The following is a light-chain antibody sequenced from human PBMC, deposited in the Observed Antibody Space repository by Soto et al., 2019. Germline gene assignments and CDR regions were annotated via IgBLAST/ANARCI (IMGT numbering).Light chain of an antibody. J-gene: IGLJ2*01. CDR2: EGT. CDR1: SSDVGPYKL. CDR3: CSYAASDLI. V-gene: IGLV2-23*01. Sequence: QSALTQPASVSGSPGQSITISCSGASSDVGPYKLVAWYQQHPDKAPKLIIHEGTKRPSGVSSRFSGSQSGTTASLTISGLQAEDEADYYCCSYAASDLIFGGGTKVTV.